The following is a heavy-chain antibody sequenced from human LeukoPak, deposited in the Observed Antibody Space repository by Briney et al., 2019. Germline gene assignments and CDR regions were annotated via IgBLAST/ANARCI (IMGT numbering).Heavy chain of an antibody. J-gene: IGHJ4*02. CDR1: GFTFSSSS. Sequence: GGSLRLSCAASGFTFSSSSISWVRQAPGKGLEWVSAITDAVGSTHYADSVKGRFTISSDNSKNTVYLQMNSLRPEDMAVYYCAKEIFSGLLYIDYWGQGTMVTVSS. D-gene: IGHD5-12*01. CDR3: AKEIFSGLLYIDY. V-gene: IGHV3-23*01. CDR2: ITDAVGST.